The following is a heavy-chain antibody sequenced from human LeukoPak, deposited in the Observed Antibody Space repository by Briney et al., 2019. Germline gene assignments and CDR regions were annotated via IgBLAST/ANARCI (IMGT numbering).Heavy chain of an antibody. V-gene: IGHV4-31*03. J-gene: IGHJ6*02. CDR3: ARDSSRIGMDV. CDR1: GGSISSGGYY. Sequence: LSLTCTVSGGSISSGGYYWSWIRQHPGKGLEWIGYIYYSGSTYYNPSLKSRVAISVDTSKNQFSLKLSSVTAADTAVYYCARDSSRIGMDVWGQGTTVTVSS. CDR2: IYYSGST.